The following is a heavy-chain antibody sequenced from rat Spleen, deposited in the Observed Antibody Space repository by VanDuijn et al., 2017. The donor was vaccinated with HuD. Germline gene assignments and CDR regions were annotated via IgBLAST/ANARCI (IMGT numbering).Heavy chain of an antibody. CDR2: ISYDGSHT. V-gene: IGHV5-7*01. D-gene: IGHD1-11*01. CDR3: ARREYGGFFGYFDY. J-gene: IGHJ2*01. CDR1: GFIFSDYN. Sequence: EVHLVESGGGLVQPGRSLKLSCAASGFIFSDYNMAWVRQAPKKGLEWVATISYDGSHTYYRDSVKGRFTISRDNAESTLYLQMDSLRSEDTATYYCARREYGGFFGYFDYWGQGVMVTVSS.